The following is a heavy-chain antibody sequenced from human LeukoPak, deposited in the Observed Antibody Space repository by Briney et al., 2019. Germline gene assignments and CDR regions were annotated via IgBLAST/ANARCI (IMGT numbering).Heavy chain of an antibody. CDR2: IIPIFGTA. CDR3: ARVSLGNEPGSPQNYYYYGMDV. Sequence: SVNVSCKASGGTFSSYAISWVRQAPGQGLEWMGGIIPIFGTANYAQKFQGRVTITADESTSTAYMELSSLRSEDTAVYYCARVSLGNEPGSPQNYYYYGMDVWGQGTTVTVSS. CDR1: GGTFSSYA. J-gene: IGHJ6*02. V-gene: IGHV1-69*13.